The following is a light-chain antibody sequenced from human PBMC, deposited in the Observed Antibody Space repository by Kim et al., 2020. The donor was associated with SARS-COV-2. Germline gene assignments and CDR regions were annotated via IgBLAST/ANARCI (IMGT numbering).Light chain of an antibody. V-gene: IGKV3-20*01. Sequence: EIVLTQSPGTLSLSPGERATLSCRASQSVSSSYLAWYQQKPGQAPRLLIYGASSRATGIPDRFSGSGSGTDFTLTISRLEPEDFAVYYFQQYGSSPPYTFGQGTKREL. J-gene: IGKJ2*01. CDR2: GAS. CDR3: QQYGSSPPYT. CDR1: QSVSSSY.